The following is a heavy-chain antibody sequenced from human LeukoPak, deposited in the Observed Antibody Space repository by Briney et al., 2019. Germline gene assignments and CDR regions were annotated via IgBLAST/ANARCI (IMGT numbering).Heavy chain of an antibody. CDR2: ISGSGGST. CDR1: GFTFSSYA. J-gene: IGHJ4*02. CDR3: GDYYDSSGYYYAGD. Sequence: GGSLRLSCAASGFTFSSYAMSWVRQAPGKGLEWVSAISGSGGSTYYADSVKGRFSISRDNSKNTLYLQMNSLRAEDTAVYYCGDYYDSSGYYYAGDWGQGTLVTVSS. D-gene: IGHD3-22*01. V-gene: IGHV3-23*01.